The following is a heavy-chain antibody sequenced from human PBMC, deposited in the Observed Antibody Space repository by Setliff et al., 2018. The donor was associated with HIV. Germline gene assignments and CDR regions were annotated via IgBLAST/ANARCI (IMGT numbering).Heavy chain of an antibody. CDR3: ARGAVDDDYFEY. V-gene: IGHV1-18*01. CDR1: GYTFTSYG. Sequence: ASVKVSCKASGYTFTSYGISWVRQAPGQGLEWMGWISAYNGNTNYAQKLQGRVSMTRDTSIFTAYMELSRLRSDDTAVYYCARGAVDDDYFEYWGQGTLVTVSS. J-gene: IGHJ4*02. D-gene: IGHD2-15*01. CDR2: ISAYNGNT.